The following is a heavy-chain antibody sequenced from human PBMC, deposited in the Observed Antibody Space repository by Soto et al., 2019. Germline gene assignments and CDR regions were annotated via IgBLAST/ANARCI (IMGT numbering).Heavy chain of an antibody. V-gene: IGHV4-30-4*01. J-gene: IGHJ4*02. CDR2: IYDRGST. CDR3: ARGLSGDKVDY. Sequence: QVQLQESGPGLVKPSQTLSLTCTVSGGSISSGDYYWSWIRQSPGKGLEWIGHIYDRGSTYSNPSLNSRVFMLVDTSKNQFSLNLNSVTAADTAVYYCARGLSGDKVDYWGRGTLVTVSS. CDR1: GGSISSGDYY. D-gene: IGHD7-27*01.